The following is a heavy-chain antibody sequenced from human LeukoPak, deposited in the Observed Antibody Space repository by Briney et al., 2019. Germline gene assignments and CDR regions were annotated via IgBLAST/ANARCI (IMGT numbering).Heavy chain of an antibody. CDR1: GYTFTGYY. Sequence: ASVKVSCKASGYTFTGYYMHWVRQAPGQGLEWMGWINPNSGGTSYAQKFQGRVTMTRDMSTSTVYMELSSLRSEDTAVYYCARVGYSYGLHTIDYWGQGTLVTVSS. CDR2: INPNSGGT. CDR3: ARVGYSYGLHTIDY. J-gene: IGHJ4*02. D-gene: IGHD5-18*01. V-gene: IGHV1-2*02.